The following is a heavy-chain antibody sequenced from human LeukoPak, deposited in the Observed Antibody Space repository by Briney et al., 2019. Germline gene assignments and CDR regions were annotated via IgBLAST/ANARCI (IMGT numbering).Heavy chain of an antibody. CDR1: GGTFSSYA. CDR3: AREVVPAAIPPHPYYFDY. V-gene: IGHV1-69*04. J-gene: IGHJ4*02. CDR2: IIPILGIA. Sequence: ASVKVSCKASGGTFSSYAISWVRQAPGRGLEWMGRIIPILGIANYAQKFQGRVTITADKSTSTAYMELSSLRSEDTAVYYCAREVVPAAIPPHPYYFDYWGQGTLVTVSS. D-gene: IGHD2-2*01.